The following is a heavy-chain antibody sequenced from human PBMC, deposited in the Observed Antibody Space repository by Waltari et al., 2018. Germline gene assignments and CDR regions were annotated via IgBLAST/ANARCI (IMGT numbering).Heavy chain of an antibody. D-gene: IGHD2-15*01. Sequence: QLQLQESGPGLVKPSETLSLTCTVSGGSISSSSYYWGWIRQPPGKGLEWIGSIYYSGSTYYNPSLKSRVTISVDTSKNQFSLKLSSVTAADTAVYYCARSPPRDLFRVRGGSFYYFDYWGQGTLVTVSS. CDR3: ARSPPRDLFRVRGGSFYYFDY. V-gene: IGHV4-39*07. CDR1: GGSISSSSYY. CDR2: IYYSGST. J-gene: IGHJ4*02.